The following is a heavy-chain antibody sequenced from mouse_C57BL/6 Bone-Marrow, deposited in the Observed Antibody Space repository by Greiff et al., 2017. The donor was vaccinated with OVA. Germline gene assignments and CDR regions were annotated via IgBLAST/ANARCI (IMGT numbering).Heavy chain of an antibody. J-gene: IGHJ3*01. V-gene: IGHV5-17*01. CDR1: GFTFSDYG. Sequence: EVQRVESGGGLVKPGGSLKLSCAASGFTFSDYGMHWVRQAPEKGLEWVAYISSGSSTIYYADTVKGRFTISRDNAKNTLFLQMTSLRSEDTAMYYCAMFSPMAWFAYWGQGTLVTVSA. D-gene: IGHD2-3*01. CDR2: ISSGSSTI. CDR3: AMFSPMAWFAY.